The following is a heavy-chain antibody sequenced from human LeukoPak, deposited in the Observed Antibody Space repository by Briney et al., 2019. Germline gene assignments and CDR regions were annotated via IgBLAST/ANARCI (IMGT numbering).Heavy chain of an antibody. CDR3: ARDLDIVVVPAAILGYSGSTTLGY. CDR2: ISAYNGNT. Sequence: GASVKVSCKASGYTFTSYGISWVRPAPGQGLEWMGWISAYNGNTNYAQKLQGRVTMTTDTSTSTAYMELRSLRSDDTAVYYCARDLDIVVVPAAILGYSGSTTLGYWGQGTLVTVSS. V-gene: IGHV1-18*01. CDR1: GYTFTSYG. D-gene: IGHD2-2*02. J-gene: IGHJ4*02.